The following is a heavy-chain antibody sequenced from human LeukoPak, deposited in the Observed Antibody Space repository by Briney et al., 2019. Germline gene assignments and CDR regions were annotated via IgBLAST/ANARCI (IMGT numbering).Heavy chain of an antibody. CDR2: IYYSGST. Sequence: SETLSLTCTGSGGSISSYYWSWIRQPPGKGLEWIGYIYYSGSTNYNPSLKSRVTISVDTSKNQSSLKLSSVTAADTAVYYCARGPLTFGGVIVPFDYWGQGTLVTVSS. D-gene: IGHD3-16*02. CDR1: GGSISSYY. J-gene: IGHJ4*02. V-gene: IGHV4-59*08. CDR3: ARGPLTFGGVIVPFDY.